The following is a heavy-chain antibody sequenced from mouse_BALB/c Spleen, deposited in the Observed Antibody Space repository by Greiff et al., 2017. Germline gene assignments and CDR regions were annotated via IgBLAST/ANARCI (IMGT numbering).Heavy chain of an antibody. V-gene: IGHV1S137*01. CDR3: ARASTTGPYIGAMDY. J-gene: IGHJ4*01. Sequence: QVQLKQSGAELVRPGVSVKISCKGSGYTFTDYAMHWVKQSHAKSLEWIGVISTYYGDASYNQKFKGKATMTVDKSSSTAYMELARLTSEDSAIYYCARASTTGPYIGAMDYWGQGTSVTVSS. CDR2: ISTYYGDA. CDR1: GYTFTDYA. D-gene: IGHD1-1*01.